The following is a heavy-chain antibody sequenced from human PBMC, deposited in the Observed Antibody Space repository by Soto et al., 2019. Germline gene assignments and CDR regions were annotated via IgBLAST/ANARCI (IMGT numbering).Heavy chain of an antibody. V-gene: IGHV1-69*06. CDR1: GGTFSSYA. CDR3: ARDEYEILMPYAILTGSQNWFDP. Sequence: SVKVSCKASGGTFSSYAISWVRQAPAQGLEWMGGIIPIFGTANYAQKFQGRVTITADKSTSTAYMELSSLRSEDTAVYYCARDEYEILMPYAILTGSQNWFDPWGQGTLVTVSS. D-gene: IGHD3-9*01. J-gene: IGHJ5*02. CDR2: IIPIFGTA.